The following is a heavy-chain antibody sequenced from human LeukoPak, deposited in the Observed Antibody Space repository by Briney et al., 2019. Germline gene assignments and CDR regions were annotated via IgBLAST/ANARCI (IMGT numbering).Heavy chain of an antibody. CDR2: IKQGGSEK. CDR3: ARDDYGDSAYFDY. J-gene: IGHJ4*02. Sequence: GGSLRLSCAASGFTFSSYWMSWVRQAPGKGLEWVANIKQGGSEKYYVDSVKGRFTISRDNAKNSLYLQMNSLRAEDTAVYYCARDDYGDSAYFDYWGQGTLVTVSS. CDR1: GFTFSSYW. D-gene: IGHD4-17*01. V-gene: IGHV3-7*05.